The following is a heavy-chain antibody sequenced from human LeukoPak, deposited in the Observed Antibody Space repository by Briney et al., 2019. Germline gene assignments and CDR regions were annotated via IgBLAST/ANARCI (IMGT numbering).Heavy chain of an antibody. D-gene: IGHD3-22*01. J-gene: IGHJ4*02. CDR3: ARARYYCDSSGYYSKADYYFDY. Sequence: ASVKVSCKASGYTFTGYYMHWVRQAPGQGLEWMGWINPNSGGTNCAQKFQGRVTMTRDTSISTAYMELSRLRSDDTAVYYCARARYYCDSSGYYSKADYYFDYWGQGTLVTVSS. CDR1: GYTFTGYY. V-gene: IGHV1-2*02. CDR2: INPNSGGT.